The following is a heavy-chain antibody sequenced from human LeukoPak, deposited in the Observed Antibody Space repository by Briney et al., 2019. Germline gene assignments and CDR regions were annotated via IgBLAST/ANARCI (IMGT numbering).Heavy chain of an antibody. J-gene: IGHJ6*03. CDR3: ARGLGQWLNYYYMDV. CDR1: GGSISSYY. CDR2: IYYSGST. V-gene: IGHV4-59*01. Sequence: SETLSLTCTVSGGSISSYYWSWIRQPPGKGLEWVGYIYYSGSTNYNPSLKSRVTISVDTSKNQFSLKLSSVTAADTAVYYCARGLGQWLNYYYMDVWGKGTTVTISS. D-gene: IGHD6-19*01.